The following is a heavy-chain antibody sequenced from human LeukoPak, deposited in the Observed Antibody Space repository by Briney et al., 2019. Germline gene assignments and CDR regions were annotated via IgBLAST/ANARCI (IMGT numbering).Heavy chain of an antibody. Sequence: TLSTNAMSWIRQPPGKGLEWIGSIYDGGSTYYNPSLKSRVTISVDTSKNQFSLKLNSATAADTAVYYCARHYGPWGQGTLVTVSS. CDR1: TLSTNA. V-gene: IGHV4-39*01. CDR3: ARHYGP. D-gene: IGHD3-10*01. J-gene: IGHJ5*02. CDR2: IYDGGST.